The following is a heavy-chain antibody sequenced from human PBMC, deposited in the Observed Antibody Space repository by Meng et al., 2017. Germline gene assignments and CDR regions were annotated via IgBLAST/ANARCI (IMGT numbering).Heavy chain of an antibody. V-gene: IGHV3-53*04. Sequence: GESLKISCAASGFTVSSNYMSWVRQAPGKGLEWVSVIYSGGSTYYADSVKGRFTISRHNSKNTLYLQMNSLRAEDTAVYYCAKGPVVVTAMVDYWGQGTLVTVSS. CDR2: IYSGGST. D-gene: IGHD2-21*02. J-gene: IGHJ4*02. CDR3: AKGPVVVTAMVDY. CDR1: GFTVSSNY.